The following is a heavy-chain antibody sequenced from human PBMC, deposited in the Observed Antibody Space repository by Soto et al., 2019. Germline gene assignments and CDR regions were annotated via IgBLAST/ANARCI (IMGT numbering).Heavy chain of an antibody. CDR3: AWSYGSGSYYNSYYYYYGMDV. CDR1: GGTFSSYA. J-gene: IGHJ6*02. CDR2: IIPIFGTA. Sequence: GASVKVSCKASGGTFSSYAISWVRQAPGQGLEWMGGIIPIFGTANYAQKFQGRVTITADESTSTAYMELSSLRSEDTAVYYCAWSYGSGSYYNSYYYYYGMDVWGQGTTVTVSS. V-gene: IGHV1-69*13. D-gene: IGHD3-10*01.